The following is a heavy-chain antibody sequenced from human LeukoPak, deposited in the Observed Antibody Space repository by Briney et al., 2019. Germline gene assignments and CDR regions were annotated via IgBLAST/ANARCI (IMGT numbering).Heavy chain of an antibody. CDR3: ARVKPVPTVSFDP. CDR2: INPNSLIP. Sequence: ASVKVSCKASGYTLSDYDINWVRQVPGQGLEYMGWINPNSLIPGYAQKFRGRFTLTMDTSIRTAYMELSGLTYDDTAIYYCARVKPVPTVSFDPWGQGTLVTVSS. D-gene: IGHD4-17*01. CDR1: GYTLSDYD. V-gene: IGHV1-8*01. J-gene: IGHJ5*02.